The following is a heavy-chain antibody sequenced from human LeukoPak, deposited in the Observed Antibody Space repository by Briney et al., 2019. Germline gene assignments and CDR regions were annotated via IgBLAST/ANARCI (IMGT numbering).Heavy chain of an antibody. CDR1: GFTFSSCG. V-gene: IGHV3-30*18. J-gene: IGHJ4*02. Sequence: PGGSLRLSCAASGFTFSSCGMHWVRQAPGKGLEWVAVISYDGSNNYYADSVKGRFTISRDNSMNTLYLQMNSLRAEDTAVYYCAKIAPGPDYGSGSYYNEADYWGQGTLVTVSS. CDR2: ISYDGSNN. CDR3: AKIAPGPDYGSGSYYNEADY. D-gene: IGHD3-10*01.